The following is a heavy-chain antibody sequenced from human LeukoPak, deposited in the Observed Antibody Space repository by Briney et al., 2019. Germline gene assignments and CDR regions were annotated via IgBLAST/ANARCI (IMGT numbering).Heavy chain of an antibody. D-gene: IGHD3-22*01. CDR2: IYSGGST. V-gene: IGHV3-66*01. Sequence: PGGSLRLSCAASGFTVSSNYMSWVRQAPGKGLEWVSVIYSGGSTYYADSVKGRFTISRDNSKNTLYLQMNSLRAEDTAVYYCARAGYYYDSSGYYYYFDYWGQGTLVTVS. CDR3: ARAGYYYDSSGYYYYFDY. CDR1: GFTVSSNY. J-gene: IGHJ4*02.